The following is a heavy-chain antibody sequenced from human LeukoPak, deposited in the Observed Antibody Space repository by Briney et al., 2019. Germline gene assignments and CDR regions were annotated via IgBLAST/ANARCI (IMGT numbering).Heavy chain of an antibody. CDR1: GFTLSSHA. J-gene: IGHJ6*03. CDR3: ARAVDNYYSYNMDV. D-gene: IGHD2-2*01. CDR2: ISGRGGRI. Sequence: PGGSLRLSCTASGFTLSSHAMSWARQARGKGREWLAAISGRGGRIYYGASVKRRLTIYRDNSKTTLNLQMNSLRGEDTAVYYCARAVDNYYSYNMDVWGKGTTVTVSS. V-gene: IGHV3-23*01.